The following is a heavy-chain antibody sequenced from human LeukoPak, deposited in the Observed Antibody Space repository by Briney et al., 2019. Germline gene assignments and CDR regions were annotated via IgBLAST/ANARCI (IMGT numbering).Heavy chain of an antibody. CDR1: GGSVNSGSYY. J-gene: IGHJ4*02. D-gene: IGHD1-7*01. Sequence: PSETLSLTCTVSGGSVNSGSYYWNWIRQPPGKGLEWIGYIYNSGSTNYNPSLKSRVTISIDTSKNQFSLKLSSVTAADTAVYYCARVGWNYEYYFDYWGQGTLVTVSS. CDR3: ARVGWNYEYYFDY. CDR2: IYNSGST. V-gene: IGHV4-61*01.